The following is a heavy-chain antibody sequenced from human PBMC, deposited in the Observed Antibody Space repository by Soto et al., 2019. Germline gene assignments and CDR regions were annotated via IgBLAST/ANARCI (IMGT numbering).Heavy chain of an antibody. J-gene: IGHJ6*02. D-gene: IGHD4-17*01. CDR2: ISSSSSYI. V-gene: IGHV3-21*01. CDR3: ARERAVTTRYYYGMDV. Sequence: GGSLRLSCAASGFTFSSYSMNWVRQAPGKGLEWVSSISSSSSYIYYADSVKGRFTISRDNAKNSLCLQMNSLRAEDTAVYYCARERAVTTRYYYGMDVWGQGTTVTVSS. CDR1: GFTFSSYS.